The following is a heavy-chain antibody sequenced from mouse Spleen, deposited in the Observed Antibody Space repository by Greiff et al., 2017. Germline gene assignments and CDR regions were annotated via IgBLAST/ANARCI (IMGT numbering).Heavy chain of an antibody. CDR3: ARIAQGVSTMMFYWYFDV. D-gene: IGHD2-4*01. Sequence: QVTLKVSGPGILQPSQTLSLTCSFSGFSLSTFGMGVGWIRQPSGKGLEWLAHIWWDDDKYYNPALKSRLTISKDTSKNQVFLKIANVDTADTATYYCARIAQGVSTMMFYWYFDVWGAGTTVTVSS. CDR1: GFSLSTFGMG. CDR2: IWWDDDK. J-gene: IGHJ1*01. V-gene: IGHV8-8*01.